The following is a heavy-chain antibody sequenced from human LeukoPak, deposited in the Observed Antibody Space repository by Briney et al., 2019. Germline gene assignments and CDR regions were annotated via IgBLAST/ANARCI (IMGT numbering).Heavy chain of an antibody. CDR3: ATVLTGQGY. J-gene: IGHJ4*02. D-gene: IGHD3-9*01. CDR1: GFTVSSNY. CDR2: IYGGGDT. Sequence: GGPLRLSCAASGFTVSSNYMSWVRQAPGKGLEWVTVIYGGGDTYYADSVKGRFTISRDNSKNTLYLQMNSLRAEDTAIYFCATVLTGQGYWGQGTLVTVSS. V-gene: IGHV3-53*01.